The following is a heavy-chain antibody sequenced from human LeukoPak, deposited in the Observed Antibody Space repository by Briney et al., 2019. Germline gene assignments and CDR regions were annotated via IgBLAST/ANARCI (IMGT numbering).Heavy chain of an antibody. Sequence: GGSLRLSCVASGLTVSNHWMSWVRQAPGKGLEWVAVISYDGSNKYYADSVKGRFTISRDNSKNTLYLQLNSLRPEDTAVYYCARGGGLDVWGQGATVTVSS. CDR2: ISYDGSNK. J-gene: IGHJ6*02. CDR1: GLTVSNHW. D-gene: IGHD3-16*01. CDR3: ARGGGLDV. V-gene: IGHV3-30*03.